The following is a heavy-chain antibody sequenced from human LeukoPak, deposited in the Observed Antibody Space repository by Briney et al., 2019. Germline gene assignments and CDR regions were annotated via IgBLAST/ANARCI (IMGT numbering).Heavy chain of an antibody. D-gene: IGHD5-12*01. CDR2: ISANNGNT. CDR1: GYTFTSYG. V-gene: IGHV1-18*01. Sequence: ASVKVSCKASGYTFTSYGISWVRQAPGQGLEWMGWISANNGNTNYALKLQGRVTMTTDTSTGTAYMELRSLRFDDTAVYYCARTDIVATIVSYGMDVWGQGTTVTVSS. J-gene: IGHJ6*02. CDR3: ARTDIVATIVSYGMDV.